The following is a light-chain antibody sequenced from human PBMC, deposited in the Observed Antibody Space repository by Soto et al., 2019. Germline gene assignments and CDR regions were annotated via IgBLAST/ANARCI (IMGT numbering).Light chain of an antibody. CDR2: DAS. Sequence: DIQMTQSPSTPSASVGDRVTIPFRASQSISSWLAWYQQKPGKAPKLLIYDASSLESGVPSRFSGSGSGTEFTLTISSLQPDDFATYYCQQYNSYPWTFGQGTKEDIK. CDR3: QQYNSYPWT. J-gene: IGKJ1*01. V-gene: IGKV1-5*01. CDR1: QSISSW.